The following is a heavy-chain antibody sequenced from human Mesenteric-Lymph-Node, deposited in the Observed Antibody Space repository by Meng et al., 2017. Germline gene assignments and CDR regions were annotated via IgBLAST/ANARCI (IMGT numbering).Heavy chain of an antibody. CDR2: ISGSGGST. CDR3: AKDKDDYGDYAEYYYYYGMDV. Sequence: GESLKISCAASGFTFSSYAMSWVRQAPGKGLEWVSAISGSGGSTYYADSVKGRFTISRDNSKNTLYLQMNSLRAEDTAVYYCAKDKDDYGDYAEYYYYYGMDVWGQGTTVTVSS. CDR1: GFTFSSYA. J-gene: IGHJ6*02. V-gene: IGHV3-23*01. D-gene: IGHD4-17*01.